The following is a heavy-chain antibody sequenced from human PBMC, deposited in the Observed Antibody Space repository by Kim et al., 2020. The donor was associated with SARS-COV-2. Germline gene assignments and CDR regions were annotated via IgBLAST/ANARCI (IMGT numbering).Heavy chain of an antibody. J-gene: IGHJ4*02. Sequence: GGSLRLSCAASEFTHYTHGMDWVRQAPGKGLEWVSSITISSGRTYYTDSVKGRFTISRDNSKNTLHLEMEGLRAEDTALYYCASDAFGGFSFWGQGVMVTVSS. CDR2: ITISSGRT. D-gene: IGHD3-10*01. V-gene: IGHV3-23*01. CDR3: ASDAFGGFSF. CDR1: EFTHYTHG.